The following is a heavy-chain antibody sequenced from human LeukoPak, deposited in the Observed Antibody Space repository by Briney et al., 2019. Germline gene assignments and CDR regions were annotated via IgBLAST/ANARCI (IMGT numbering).Heavy chain of an antibody. J-gene: IGHJ4*02. D-gene: IGHD3-10*01. V-gene: IGHV4-4*02. CDR1: GGSISSSNW. CDR2: VYHSGAT. CDR3: ARGEGYGSGTVHFDY. Sequence: SETLSPTCTVSGGSISSSNWWSLVRQPPGKGLEWIGEVYHSGATNYSPSLRSRVTISADRSTNQFSLRLNSVTAADTAVFYCARGEGYGSGTVHFDYWGRGILVTVSS.